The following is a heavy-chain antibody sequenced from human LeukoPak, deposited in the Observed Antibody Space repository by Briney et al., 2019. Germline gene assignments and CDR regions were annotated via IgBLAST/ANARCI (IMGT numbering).Heavy chain of an antibody. D-gene: IGHD1-26*01. V-gene: IGHV3-30*02. J-gene: IGHJ6*03. CDR1: GFTFSSYG. Sequence: GGSLRLSCAASGFTFSSYGMHWVRQAPGKGLEWVAFIRYDGSNKYYADSVRGRFTISRDNSKTTLFLQMNSLRAEDTAVYYCAKEGGSQNYYYYYMDVWGKGTTVTVSS. CDR2: IRYDGSNK. CDR3: AKEGGSQNYYYYYMDV.